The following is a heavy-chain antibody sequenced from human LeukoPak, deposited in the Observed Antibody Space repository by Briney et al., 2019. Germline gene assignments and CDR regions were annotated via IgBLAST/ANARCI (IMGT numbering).Heavy chain of an antibody. CDR2: IIPILGIA. D-gene: IGHD1-1*01. CDR1: GGTFSSYA. J-gene: IGHJ6*02. CDR3: ARGVRGTYYYYYGMDV. Sequence: ASVKVSCKASGGTFSSYAISWVRQAPGQGLEWMGRIIPILGIANYAQKFQGRVTITADKSTSTAYMELSSLRSEDTAVYYCARGVRGTYYYYYGMDVWGQGTTVTVSS. V-gene: IGHV1-69*04.